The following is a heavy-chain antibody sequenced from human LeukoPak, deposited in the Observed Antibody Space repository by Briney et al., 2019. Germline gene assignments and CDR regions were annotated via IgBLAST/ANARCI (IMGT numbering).Heavy chain of an antibody. V-gene: IGHV4-34*01. CDR3: ARGQTIVGATGDF. CDR1: GGSFSGYY. J-gene: IGHJ4*02. Sequence: PSETLSLTCAVYGGSFSGYYWSWIRQPPGRGLEWIGEINHSGSTNYNPSLKSRVTISVDTSKNQFSLKLSSVTAADTAVYYCARGQTIVGATGDFWGQGTLVTVSS. D-gene: IGHD1-26*01. CDR2: INHSGST.